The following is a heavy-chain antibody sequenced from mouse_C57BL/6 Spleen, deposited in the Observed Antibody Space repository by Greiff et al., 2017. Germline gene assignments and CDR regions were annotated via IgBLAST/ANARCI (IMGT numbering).Heavy chain of an antibody. CDR2: IDPSDSDT. J-gene: IGHJ3*01. Sequence: VQLQQPGAELVRPGSSVKLSCKASGYTFTSYWMHWVKQRPIQGLEWIGNIDPSDSDTHYNQKFKDKATLTVDKSTSTAYMQLSSLTSEDSAVYYCARDSSLAYWGQGTLVTVSA. D-gene: IGHD1-1*01. V-gene: IGHV1-52*01. CDR1: GYTFTSYW. CDR3: ARDSSLAY.